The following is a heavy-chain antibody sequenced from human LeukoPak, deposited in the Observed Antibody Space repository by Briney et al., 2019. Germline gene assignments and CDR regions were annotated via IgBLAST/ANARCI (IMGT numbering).Heavy chain of an antibody. CDR1: GGSFSGHY. J-gene: IGHJ4*02. CDR2: IYYSGST. Sequence: SETLSLTCAVYGGSFSGHYWSWIRQPPGKGLEWIGSIYYSGSTYYNPSLKSRVTISVDTSKNQFSLKLTSVTAADTAVYYCAKARYCSGGSCYHDYWGQGTLVTVSS. V-gene: IGHV4-34*01. D-gene: IGHD2-15*01. CDR3: AKARYCSGGSCYHDY.